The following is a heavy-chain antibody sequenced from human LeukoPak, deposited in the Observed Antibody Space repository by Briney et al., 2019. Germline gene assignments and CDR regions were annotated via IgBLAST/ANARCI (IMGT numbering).Heavy chain of an antibody. CDR1: GYXFTSYY. J-gene: IGHJ6*02. CDR3: ARDHCTSNSCYEDFYYGMDV. CDR2: INPSGGST. D-gene: IGHD2-2*01. Sequence: ASVKVSCKASGYXFTSYYIHWVRQAPGQGLEWMGIINPSGGSTSYAQKFQGRVTMTRDTSTSTVYMELSSLRSEDTAVYYCARDHCTSNSCYEDFYYGMDVWGQGTTVTVSS. V-gene: IGHV1-46*01.